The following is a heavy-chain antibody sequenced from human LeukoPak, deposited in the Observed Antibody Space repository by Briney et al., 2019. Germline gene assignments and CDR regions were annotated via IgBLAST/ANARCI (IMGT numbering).Heavy chain of an antibody. D-gene: IGHD6-25*01. CDR1: GFTFSSYW. Sequence: PGGSLRLSCAASGFTFSSYWMSWVRQAPGKGLEWVSSISSSSSYIYYADSVKGRFTISRDNAKNSLYLQMNSLRAEDTAVYYCARDAAYYYGMDVWGQGTTVTVSS. CDR2: ISSSSSYI. V-gene: IGHV3-21*01. CDR3: ARDAAYYYGMDV. J-gene: IGHJ6*02.